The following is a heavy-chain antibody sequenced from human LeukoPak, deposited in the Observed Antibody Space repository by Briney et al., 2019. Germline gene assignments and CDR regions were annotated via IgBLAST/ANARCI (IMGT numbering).Heavy chain of an antibody. J-gene: IGHJ4*02. CDR1: GGSISSSSYY. CDR3: ARRGAQSHNFDY. CDR2: IYYSGST. V-gene: IGHV4-39*01. D-gene: IGHD1-26*01. Sequence: ASETLSLTCTVSGGSISSSSYYWGWTRQPPGKGLEWIGSIYYSGSTYYNPSLKSRVTISVDTSKNQFSLKLSSVTAADTAVYYCARRGAQSHNFDYWGQGTLVTVSS.